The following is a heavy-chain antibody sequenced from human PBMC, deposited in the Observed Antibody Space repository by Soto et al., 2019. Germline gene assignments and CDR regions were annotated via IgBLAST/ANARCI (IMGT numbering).Heavy chain of an antibody. CDR2: VKGKTDGGTT. D-gene: IGHD2-2*01. Sequence: VSLRLSCAGSGFTLSDACMTGVRQAPGKVLEWVGRVKGKTDGGTTDYAAPVKGRFTISRDDSENTLYLQMNSLKTEDTAVYYCTTDSWGYCSSASCQVDYWGQGTLVTVSS. CDR1: GFTLSDAC. J-gene: IGHJ4*02. CDR3: TTDSWGYCSSASCQVDY. V-gene: IGHV3-15*01.